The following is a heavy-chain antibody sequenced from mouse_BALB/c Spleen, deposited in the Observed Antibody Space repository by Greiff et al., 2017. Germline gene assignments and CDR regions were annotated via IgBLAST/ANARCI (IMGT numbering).Heavy chain of an antibody. D-gene: IGHD2-2*01. CDR1: GYTFTDYY. Sequence: VKLMESGAELARPGASVKLSCKASGYTFTDYYINWVKQRTGQGLEWIGAIYPGSGNTYYNEKFKGKATLTADKSSSTAYMQLSSLTSEDSAVYCCARVGYDDYWGQGTTLTVSS. V-gene: IGHV1-77*01. CDR3: ARVGYDDY. J-gene: IGHJ2*01. CDR2: IYPGSGNT.